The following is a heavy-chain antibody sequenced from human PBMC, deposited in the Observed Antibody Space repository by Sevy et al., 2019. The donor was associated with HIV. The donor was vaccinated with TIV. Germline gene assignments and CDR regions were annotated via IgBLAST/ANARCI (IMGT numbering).Heavy chain of an antibody. CDR3: AKESVSWYLDF. J-gene: IGHJ4*02. V-gene: IGHV3-30*18. D-gene: IGHD6-13*01. Sequence: GWCLRLSCAASGFTFSRNGMHWVRQVPGKGLEWVALISYDGDSKNYADSVKGRFTISRDNSKNTVYLHMNSLRSEDTAVYYCAKESVSWYLDFWGQGTLVTVSS. CDR1: GFTFSRNG. CDR2: ISYDGDSK.